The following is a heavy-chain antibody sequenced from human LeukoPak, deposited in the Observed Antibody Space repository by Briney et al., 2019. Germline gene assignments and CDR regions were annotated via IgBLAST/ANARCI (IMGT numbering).Heavy chain of an antibody. CDR2: VKEDGSEK. J-gene: IGHJ4*02. CDR3: ARGDRRFDY. D-gene: IGHD2-21*01. Sequence: GGSLRLSCAASGSTLSNYWMTWVRQAPGRGLEWVANVKEDGSEKYYVDSVKGRFTISRDNAKNSLYLQMNSLRAEDMAVYYCARGDRRFDYWGQGTLVTVSS. CDR1: GSTLSNYW. V-gene: IGHV3-7*01.